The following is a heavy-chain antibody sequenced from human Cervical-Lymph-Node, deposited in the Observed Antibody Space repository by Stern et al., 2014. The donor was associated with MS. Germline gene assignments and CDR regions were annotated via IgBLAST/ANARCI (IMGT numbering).Heavy chain of an antibody. J-gene: IGHJ6*02. Sequence: VQLVQSGAEVKKPGSSVKVSCKASGGSLSGYAISWVRQAPGQGLEWLGRIIPIVGTSTYAQKFQGRVTITADRSTNTAYMELSSLRTEDTAIYYCARGETPIPSYGMDVWGQGTTVTVSS. CDR1: GGSLSGYA. D-gene: IGHD1-26*01. CDR2: IIPIVGTS. CDR3: ARGETPIPSYGMDV. V-gene: IGHV1-69*06.